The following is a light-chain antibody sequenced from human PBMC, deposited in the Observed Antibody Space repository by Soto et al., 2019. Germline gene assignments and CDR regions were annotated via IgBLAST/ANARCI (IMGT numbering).Light chain of an antibody. V-gene: IGKV1-39*01. CDR3: QQYGSSGT. Sequence: DIQITQSPSSLSASVGDRVTITCRASQSISSYLNWYQQRPGKAPKFLIYGASSLESGVPSRFSGSGSGTDFTLTISSLQPEDVAVYYCQQYGSSGTFGQGTKVDIK. CDR1: QSISSY. CDR2: GAS. J-gene: IGKJ1*01.